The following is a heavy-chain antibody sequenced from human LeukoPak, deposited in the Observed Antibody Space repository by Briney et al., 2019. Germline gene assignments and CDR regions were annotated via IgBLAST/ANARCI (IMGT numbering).Heavy chain of an antibody. CDR3: VGSLAAAGNFDY. Sequence: PSETLSLTCTVSGGSISSYYWGWIRQPPGRGLEWIGYIYYSGSTNYNPSLKSRVTISVDTSKNQFSLKLSSVTAADTAVYYCVGSLAAAGNFDYWGQGTLVAVSS. J-gene: IGHJ4*02. D-gene: IGHD6-13*01. CDR1: GGSISSYY. CDR2: IYYSGST. V-gene: IGHV4-59*01.